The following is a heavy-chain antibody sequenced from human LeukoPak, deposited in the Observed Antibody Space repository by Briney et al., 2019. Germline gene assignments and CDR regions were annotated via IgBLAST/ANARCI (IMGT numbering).Heavy chain of an antibody. V-gene: IGHV4-34*01. CDR1: GGSFSGYY. Sequence: SESLSLTCAVYGGSFSGYYWSWIRLRPGKGLWWIGEINHSGSTNYNPSLKSRVTISVDTSKTHASLKLSSVTAADTAGYYCARGGNGYYYGSGSSPHDYWGQGTLVTVSS. D-gene: IGHD3-10*01. CDR2: INHSGST. CDR3: ARGGNGYYYGSGSSPHDY. J-gene: IGHJ4*02.